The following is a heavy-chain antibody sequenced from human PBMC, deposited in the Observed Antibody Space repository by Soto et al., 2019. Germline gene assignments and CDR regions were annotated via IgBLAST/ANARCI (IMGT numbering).Heavy chain of an antibody. D-gene: IGHD3-9*01. V-gene: IGHV6-1*01. CDR3: ARSIRPTYFDL. CDR1: GDSVSSNSAS. Sequence: SQTLSLTCAISGDSVSSNSASWNLIRQSPSRGLEWLGRTYYRSKWYNDYAVSVKSRITINPDTSKNQFSLQLNSVTPEDTAVYYCARSIRPTYFDLWGRGTLVTVHS. J-gene: IGHJ2*01. CDR2: TYYRSKWYN.